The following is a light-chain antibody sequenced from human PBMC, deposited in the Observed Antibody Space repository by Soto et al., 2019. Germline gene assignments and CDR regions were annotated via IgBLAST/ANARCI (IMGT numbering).Light chain of an antibody. J-gene: IGKJ1*01. CDR1: QRVDGNY. Sequence: PWERATLSCRASQRVDGNYLAWYLQIPGQAPRLLIHGASNRATGIPDRFSGSGSGTDFTLTITRLEPEDSAMYYCQQYDTLPRTFGQGTKVDI. CDR2: GAS. CDR3: QQYDTLPRT. V-gene: IGKV3-20*01.